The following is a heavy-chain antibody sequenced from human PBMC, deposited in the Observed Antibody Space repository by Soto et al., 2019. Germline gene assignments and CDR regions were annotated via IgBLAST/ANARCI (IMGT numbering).Heavy chain of an antibody. J-gene: IGHJ4*02. Sequence: GGTLRLSCAASGFTFSSYAMSWVRQAPGKGLEWVSAISGSVGSTYYADSVKSRFTISRDNSKNTLYLQMNSLRAEDTAVDYCAKGPIVVVTALNFDYWGQGTLVTVSS. D-gene: IGHD2-21*02. V-gene: IGHV3-23*01. CDR2: ISGSVGST. CDR3: AKGPIVVVTALNFDY. CDR1: GFTFSSYA.